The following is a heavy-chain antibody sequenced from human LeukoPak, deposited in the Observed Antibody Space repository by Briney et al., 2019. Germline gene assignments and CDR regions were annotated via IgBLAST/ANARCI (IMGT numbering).Heavy chain of an antibody. CDR3: AKDAIYGDSGGTDY. J-gene: IGHJ4*02. V-gene: IGHV3-23*01. Sequence: PGGSLRLSCAASGFTFNSYAMSWVRQAPGKGLEWVSAISGSGGSTYYADSVKGRFTISRDNSKNTLYLQMNSLRAEDTAVYYCAKDAIYGDSGGTDYWGQGTLVTVSS. CDR1: GFTFNSYA. D-gene: IGHD4-23*01. CDR2: ISGSGGST.